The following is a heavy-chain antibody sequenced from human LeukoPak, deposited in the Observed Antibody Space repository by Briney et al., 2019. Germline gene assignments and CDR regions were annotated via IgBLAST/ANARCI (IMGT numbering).Heavy chain of an antibody. CDR1: GGSISSGSYY. V-gene: IGHV4-61*02. CDR3: ARLGTVTTGMD. J-gene: IGHJ4*02. Sequence: PSETLSLTCTVSGGSISSGSYYWSWIRQPAGKGLEWIGRIYTSGSTNYNPSLKSRVTISVDTSKNQFSLKLSSVTAADTAVCYCARLGTVTTGMDWGQGTLVTVSS. CDR2: IYTSGST. D-gene: IGHD4-17*01.